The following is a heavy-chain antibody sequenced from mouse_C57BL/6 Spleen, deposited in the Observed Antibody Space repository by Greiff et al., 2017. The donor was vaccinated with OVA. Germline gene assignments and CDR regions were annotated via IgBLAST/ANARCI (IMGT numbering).Heavy chain of an antibody. CDR2: INPNNGGT. CDR1: GYTFTDYN. CDR3: ASITTVCVLYFDV. J-gene: IGHJ1*03. D-gene: IGHD1-1*01. Sequence: SGPELVKPGASVKMSCKASGYTFTDYNMHWVKQSHGKSLEWIGYINPNNGGTSYNQKFKGKATLTVNKSSSTAYMQLRSLTSEDSAVYCCASITTVCVLYFDVWGKGTTLTVSS. V-gene: IGHV1-22*01.